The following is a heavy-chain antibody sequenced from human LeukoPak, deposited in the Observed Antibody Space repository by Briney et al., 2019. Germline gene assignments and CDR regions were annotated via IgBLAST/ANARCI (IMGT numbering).Heavy chain of an antibody. V-gene: IGHV3-74*01. CDR3: VRNAAMAADV. CDR1: GFTFDDYA. Sequence: GGSLRLSCAASGFTFDDYAMHWVRQAPGKGLEWVSRINSDGSSTTYADSVKGRFTITRDNAKITLFLQMNSLRADDTAVYYCVRNAAMAADVWGQGTMVTVSS. CDR2: INSDGSST. J-gene: IGHJ3*01. D-gene: IGHD5-18*01.